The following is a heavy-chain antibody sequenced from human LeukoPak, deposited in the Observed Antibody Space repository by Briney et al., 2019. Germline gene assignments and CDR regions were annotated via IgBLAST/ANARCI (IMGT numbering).Heavy chain of an antibody. J-gene: IGHJ6*03. CDR2: MSSDNGNT. CDR3: ANVAKGRYFFYYMDV. D-gene: IGHD5-12*01. Sequence: GASVKVSCKTSGHSINTFGITWVRQAPGQGLEWNGWMSSDNGNTNYADKFQGRVTITRDTSRTTAYMELRSLRSDDTAVYFCANVAKGRYFFYYMDVWGAGTTVTVSS. V-gene: IGHV1-18*01. CDR1: GHSINTFG.